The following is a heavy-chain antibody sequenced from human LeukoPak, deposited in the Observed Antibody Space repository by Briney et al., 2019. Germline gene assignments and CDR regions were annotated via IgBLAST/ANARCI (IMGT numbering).Heavy chain of an antibody. D-gene: IGHD3-22*01. CDR1: GDSINSLDL. Sequence: PSETLSLTCTVSGDSINSLDLWSWVRQPPGKGLEWIGEMYLSGTTHSNPSIKSRVTISIDKSKNQFFLNLSSVTAADTAVYYCAGLVGRYSSGLYYYYFDYWGQGTLVTVSS. CDR3: AGLVGRYSSGLYYYYFDY. V-gene: IGHV4-4*02. CDR2: MYLSGTT. J-gene: IGHJ4*02.